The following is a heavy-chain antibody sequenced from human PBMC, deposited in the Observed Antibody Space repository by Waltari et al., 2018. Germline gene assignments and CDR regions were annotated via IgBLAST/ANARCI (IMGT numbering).Heavy chain of an antibody. D-gene: IGHD2-15*01. J-gene: IGHJ4*02. CDR1: GDSISSSSYY. CDR3: VRHARTTSGGKHFDH. V-gene: IGHV4-39*01. Sequence: QLQLQESGPGLVQASETLSLTCTVSGDSISSSSYYWGRLRQPPGKGLEWIGNMYYSGSTYYNPSLKSRVTISGDTSKSQFSLKLSSVTAADTSMYYCVRHARTTSGGKHFDHWGQGMLVTVSP. CDR2: MYYSGST.